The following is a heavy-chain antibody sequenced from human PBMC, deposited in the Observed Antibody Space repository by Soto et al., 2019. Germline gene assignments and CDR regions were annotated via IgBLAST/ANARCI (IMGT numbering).Heavy chain of an antibody. CDR1: GFTFSSYA. Sequence: GGSLRLSCAASGFTFSSYAMHWVRQAPGKGLEWVAVISYDGSNKYYADSVKGRFTISRDNSKNTLYLQMNSLRAEDTAVYYCARDYDSSGYYYFQHWGQGTLVTVSS. J-gene: IGHJ1*01. V-gene: IGHV3-30-3*01. CDR2: ISYDGSNK. D-gene: IGHD3-22*01. CDR3: ARDYDSSGYYYFQH.